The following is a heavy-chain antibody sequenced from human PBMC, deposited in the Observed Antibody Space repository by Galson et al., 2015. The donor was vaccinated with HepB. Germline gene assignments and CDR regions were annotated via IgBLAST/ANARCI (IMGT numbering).Heavy chain of an antibody. D-gene: IGHD6-19*01. CDR3: ARDGRNNGWYYFDS. V-gene: IGHV3-66*01. J-gene: IGHJ4*02. Sequence: SLRLSCAASGFTVSSNYMSWVRQAPGKGLEWVSVIYRGGSTYYADSVQGRFTMSRDNSKNTLYLQMNSLRAEDTAVYYCARDGRNNGWYYFDSWGQGTLVIVSS. CDR2: IYRGGST. CDR1: GFTVSSNY.